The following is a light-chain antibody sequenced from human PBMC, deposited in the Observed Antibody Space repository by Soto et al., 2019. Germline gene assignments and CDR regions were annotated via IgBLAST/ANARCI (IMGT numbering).Light chain of an antibody. V-gene: IGLV2-14*01. Sequence: QSALTQPASVSGSPGQSITISCTGTSSDIGSYDYVSWYQQHPGKAPNLIIYEVTDRPSGVSNRFSGSKSSNTASLTISGLQAEDEADYYCSSFTSTSTRLFGSGTKVTVL. CDR2: EVT. J-gene: IGLJ1*01. CDR1: SSDIGSYDY. CDR3: SSFTSTSTRL.